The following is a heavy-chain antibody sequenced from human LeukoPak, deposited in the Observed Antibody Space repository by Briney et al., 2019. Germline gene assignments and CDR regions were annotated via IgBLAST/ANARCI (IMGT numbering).Heavy chain of an antibody. J-gene: IGHJ2*01. Sequence: SGTLSLTFAVSGDSITNRNWWNWVRQPPGKGLEWIGEISHSGSTNYNPSLKSRVTISVDKSKNEFSLNLSSVTAADTAVYYCARDSPAYCSGGNCYNWYFDLWGRGTLVSVSS. CDR1: GDSITNRNW. D-gene: IGHD2-15*01. CDR3: ARDSPAYCSGGNCYNWYFDL. CDR2: ISHSGST. V-gene: IGHV4-4*02.